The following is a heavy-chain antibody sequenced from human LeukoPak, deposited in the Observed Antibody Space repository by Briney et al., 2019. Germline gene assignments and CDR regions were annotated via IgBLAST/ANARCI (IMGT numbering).Heavy chain of an antibody. CDR2: IYYSGST. D-gene: IGHD2-8*01. J-gene: IGHJ4*02. CDR1: GGSISSGGYY. V-gene: IGHV4-31*03. Sequence: SQTLSLTCTVSGGSISSGGYYWSWIRQHPGKGLEWIAYIYYSGSTYYNPSLKSRVTISVDTSKNQFSLKLSSVTAADTAVYYCARDRCTNGVCFLLDYWGQGTLVTVSS. CDR3: ARDRCTNGVCFLLDY.